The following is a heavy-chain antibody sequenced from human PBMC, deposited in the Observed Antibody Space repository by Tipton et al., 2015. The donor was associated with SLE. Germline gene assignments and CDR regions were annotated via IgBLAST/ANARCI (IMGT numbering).Heavy chain of an antibody. J-gene: IGHJ4*02. CDR1: GVSLDNTIYY. V-gene: IGHV4-39*07. D-gene: IGHD1-14*01. Sequence: TLSLTCSVSGVSLDNTIYYWAWIRRPPGKGLEWIGTIYYSGNAYYNPSLQSRVAISIDTSRNQFSLMVNSVTAADTAVYFCAYERTQTPWYFDSWGQGKMVTVSS. CDR2: IYYSGNA. CDR3: AYERTQTPWYFDS.